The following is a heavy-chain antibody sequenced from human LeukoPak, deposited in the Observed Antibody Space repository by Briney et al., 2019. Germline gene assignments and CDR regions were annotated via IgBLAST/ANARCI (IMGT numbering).Heavy chain of an antibody. J-gene: IGHJ4*02. V-gene: IGHV3-23*01. D-gene: IGHD2-21*02. CDR2: ISGSGSGGST. CDR1: GFTFSSSA. Sequence: GGSLRLSCAASGFTFSSSAMSWVRQAPGKGLEWVSSISGSGSGGSTYYADSVKGQFTISRDNSKNTLYLQMNSLRPEDTAVYYCAKDRTAYAYYFESWGQGTLVTVSS. CDR3: AKDRTAYAYYFES.